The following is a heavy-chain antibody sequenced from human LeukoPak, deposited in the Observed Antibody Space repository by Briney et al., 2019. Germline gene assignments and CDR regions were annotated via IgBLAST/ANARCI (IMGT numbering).Heavy chain of an antibody. Sequence: ASVKVSCKVSGYTLTELSMHWVRQAPGKGLEWMGGFDPEDGETIYARKFQGRVTMTEDTSTDTAYMELSSLRSEDTAVYYCATDREGSYPRGHFDLWGRGTLVTVSS. J-gene: IGHJ2*01. D-gene: IGHD3-16*02. CDR1: GYTLTELS. CDR2: FDPEDGET. CDR3: ATDREGSYPRGHFDL. V-gene: IGHV1-24*01.